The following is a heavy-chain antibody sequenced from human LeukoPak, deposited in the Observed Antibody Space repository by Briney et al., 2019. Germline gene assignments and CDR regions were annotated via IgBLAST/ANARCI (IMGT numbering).Heavy chain of an antibody. CDR2: ISHTGSTM. V-gene: IGHV3-48*01. D-gene: IGHD6-13*01. CDR1: GFSFSSYS. J-gene: IGHJ4*02. CDR3: ASPDSSSWYGFFDC. Sequence: GGPLRLSCAASGFSFSSYSMNWVRQAPGKGLEWVSYISHTGSTMSYGDSVKGRFTISRDNSKNTLYLQMNSLRAEDTAVYYCASPDSSSWYGFFDCWGQGTLVTVSS.